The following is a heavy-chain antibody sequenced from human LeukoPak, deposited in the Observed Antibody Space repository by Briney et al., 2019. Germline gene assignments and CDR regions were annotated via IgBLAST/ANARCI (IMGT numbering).Heavy chain of an antibody. Sequence: GGSLSLSCAASGFTFSSYGMSWVRQAPGKGLEWVSAISGGGGSTYYADSVKGRFTISRDNSKNTLYLQMNSLRAEDTAVYYCARTYYDILTGYNPYFDYWGQGILVTVSS. CDR3: ARTYYDILTGYNPYFDY. J-gene: IGHJ4*02. D-gene: IGHD3-9*01. CDR1: GFTFSSYG. V-gene: IGHV3-23*01. CDR2: ISGGGGST.